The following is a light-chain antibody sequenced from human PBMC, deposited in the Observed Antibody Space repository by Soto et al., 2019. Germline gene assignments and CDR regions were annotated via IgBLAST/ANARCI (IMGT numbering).Light chain of an antibody. CDR1: SSNIGLND. Sequence: QSVLTQPPSASGTPGQTVTISCSGSSSNIGLNDVHWYRQLSGTAPQILIYDTNQQATGVPDRFSGSRSGTSASLAIHGLQSGDEADYYCAAWDDSLNGVIFGGGTQLTV. CDR3: AAWDDSLNGVI. V-gene: IGLV1-44*01. CDR2: DTN. J-gene: IGLJ2*01.